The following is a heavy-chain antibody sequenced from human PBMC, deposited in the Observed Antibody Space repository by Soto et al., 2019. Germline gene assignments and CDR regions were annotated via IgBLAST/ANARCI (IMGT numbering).Heavy chain of an antibody. V-gene: IGHV5-51*01. CDR3: ARHLSRNYNIYHYGMDX. CDR1: GYSFTSYW. D-gene: IGHD1-1*01. J-gene: IGHJ6*02. Sequence: PVESLKISCKGSGYSFTSYWIGWVRQMPGKGLEWMGIIYPGDSDNRYSPSFQGQVTISADKSISTAYLQWSSLKASDTAMYYCARHLSRNYNIYHYGMDXWGQGTTVSVS. CDR2: IYPGDSDN.